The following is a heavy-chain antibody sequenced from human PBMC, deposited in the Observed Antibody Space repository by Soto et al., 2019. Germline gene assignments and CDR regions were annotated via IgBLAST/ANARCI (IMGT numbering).Heavy chain of an antibody. CDR3: ARVGHITNYGMAV. D-gene: IGHD1-26*01. CDR1: GGTFSSYP. V-gene: IGHV1-69*01. CDR2: IIPFFGTS. Sequence: QVQLVQSGAEVKKPGSSVKVSCEASGGTFSSYPINWVRQAPGQGLEWMGGIIPFFGTSNYAQKFQGRVTITADVSTSTAYMELRSLRSEGTAVYYCARVGHITNYGMAVWGQGTTVTVSS. J-gene: IGHJ6*02.